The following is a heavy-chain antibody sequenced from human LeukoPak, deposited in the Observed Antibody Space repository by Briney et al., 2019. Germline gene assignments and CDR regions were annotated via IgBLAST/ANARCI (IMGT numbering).Heavy chain of an antibody. D-gene: IGHD3-16*01. CDR1: GGSISSGSYY. Sequence: SETLSLTCTVSGGSISSGSYYWSWIRQPAGKGLEWIGRIYTSGSTNYNPSLKSRVTISVDTSKNQFSLKLSSVTAADTAVYYCASTYADYYYYMVVWGKGTTVTVSS. CDR3: ASTYADYYYYMVV. J-gene: IGHJ6*03. CDR2: IYTSGST. V-gene: IGHV4-61*02.